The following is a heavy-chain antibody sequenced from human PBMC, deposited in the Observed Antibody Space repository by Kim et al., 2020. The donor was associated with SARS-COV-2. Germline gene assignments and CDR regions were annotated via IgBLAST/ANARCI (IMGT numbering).Heavy chain of an antibody. V-gene: IGHV3-23*01. CDR3: AKDEALEDFWSGSTFYDAFDI. D-gene: IGHD3-3*01. Sequence: GGSLRLSCAASGFTFSSYAMSWVRQAPGKGLEWVSAISGSGGSTYYADSVKGRFTISRDNSKNTLYLQMNSLRAEDTAVYYCAKDEALEDFWSGSTFYDAFDIWGQGTMVTVSS. CDR2: ISGSGGST. CDR1: GFTFSSYA. J-gene: IGHJ3*02.